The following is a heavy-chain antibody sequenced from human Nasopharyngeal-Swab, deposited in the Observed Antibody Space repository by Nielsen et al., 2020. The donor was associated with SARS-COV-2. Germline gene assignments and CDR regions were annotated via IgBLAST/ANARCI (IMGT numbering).Heavy chain of an antibody. CDR2: IKSKTDGGTT. Sequence: GESLKISCAASGFTFSNAWMSWVRQAPGKGLEWVGRIKSKTDGGTTDYAAPVKGRFTISRDDSKNTLYLQMNSLKTEDTAVYYCTTGRGDSYGNIYYFDYWGQGTLVTVSS. D-gene: IGHD5-18*01. V-gene: IGHV3-15*01. CDR1: GFTFSNAW. J-gene: IGHJ4*02. CDR3: TTGRGDSYGNIYYFDY.